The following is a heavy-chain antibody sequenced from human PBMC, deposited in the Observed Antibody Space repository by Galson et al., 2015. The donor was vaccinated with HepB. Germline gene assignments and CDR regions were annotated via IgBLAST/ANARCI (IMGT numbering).Heavy chain of an antibody. CDR3: ARQYCGGDCRSFDY. V-gene: IGHV1-69*02. CDR1: GGTFSSYT. J-gene: IGHJ4*02. Sequence: SVKVSCKASGGTFSSYTISWVRQAPGQGLEWMGRIIPILGIANYAQKFQGRVTITADKSTSTAYMELSSLRSEDTAAYYCARQYCGGDCRSFDYWGQGTLVTVSS. CDR2: IIPILGIA. D-gene: IGHD2-21*02.